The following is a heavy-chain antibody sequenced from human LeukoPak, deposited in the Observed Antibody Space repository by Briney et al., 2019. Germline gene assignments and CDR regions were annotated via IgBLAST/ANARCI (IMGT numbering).Heavy chain of an antibody. D-gene: IGHD3-22*01. CDR2: ISSSSSYI. J-gene: IGHJ4*02. V-gene: IGHV3-21*01. Sequence: GGSLRPSCAASGFTFSSYSMNWVRQAPGKGLEWGSSISSSSSYIYYADSVKGRFTISRDNAKNSLYLQMNSLRAGDTAVYYCARDDPYYYDSSGYYPFYRPPPATPGLEYWGQGTLVTVSS. CDR1: GFTFSSYS. CDR3: ARDDPYYYDSSGYYPFYRPPPATPGLEY.